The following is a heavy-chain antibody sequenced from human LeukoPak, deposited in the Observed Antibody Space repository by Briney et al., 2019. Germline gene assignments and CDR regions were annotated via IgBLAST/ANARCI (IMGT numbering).Heavy chain of an antibody. CDR1: GFTVSSNY. V-gene: IGHV3-53*05. J-gene: IGHJ4*02. Sequence: GGSLRLSCAASGFTVSSNYMSWVRQAPGKGLEWVSVIYSGSSAYYADSVKGRFTISRDNSKNTLYLQTNSLRVDDTAVYYCVKDGYDYWGQGTLVTVSS. CDR3: VKDGYDY. D-gene: IGHD5-18*01. CDR2: IYSGSSA.